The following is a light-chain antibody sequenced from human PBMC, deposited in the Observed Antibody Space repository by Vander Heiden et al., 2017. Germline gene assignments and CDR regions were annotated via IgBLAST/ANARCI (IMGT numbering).Light chain of an antibody. CDR3: QQYNNWPYT. CDR1: QSVSSN. J-gene: IGKJ2*01. Sequence: EIVMTQSPATLSVSPGERATLSCRASQSVSSNLAWYQKKPGQAPRLLIYGASTRANGIPARFSGSGSGTEFTLTISSLQSEDFAVYYCQQYNNWPYTFGQGTKLEIK. CDR2: GAS. V-gene: IGKV3-15*01.